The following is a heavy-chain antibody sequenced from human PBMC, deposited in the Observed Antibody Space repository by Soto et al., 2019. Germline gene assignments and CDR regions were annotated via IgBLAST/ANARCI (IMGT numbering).Heavy chain of an antibody. CDR2: ISGSGGST. D-gene: IGHD3-10*01. Sequence: PGGSLRLSCAASGFTFSSYAMSWVRQAPGKGLEWVSAISGSGGSTYYADSVKGRFTISRDNSKNTLYLQMNSLRAGDTAVYYCAKALWFGKHNWFDPWGKGTLVTVSS. CDR1: GFTFSSYA. CDR3: AKALWFGKHNWFDP. V-gene: IGHV3-23*01. J-gene: IGHJ5*02.